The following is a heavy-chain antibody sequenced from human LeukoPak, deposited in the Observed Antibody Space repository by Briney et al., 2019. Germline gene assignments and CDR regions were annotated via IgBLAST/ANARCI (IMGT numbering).Heavy chain of an antibody. V-gene: IGHV1-46*01. CDR3: ASLGYCSSTSCSRGYFDY. J-gene: IGHJ4*02. Sequence: GASVKVSCKASGYTFTSYYMHWVRQAPGQGLEWMGILNPSGGSTSYAQKFQGRVTMTRDMSTSTVYMELSSLRSEDTAVYYCASLGYCSSTSCSRGYFDYWGQGTLVTVSS. CDR1: GYTFTSYY. D-gene: IGHD2-2*01. CDR2: LNPSGGST.